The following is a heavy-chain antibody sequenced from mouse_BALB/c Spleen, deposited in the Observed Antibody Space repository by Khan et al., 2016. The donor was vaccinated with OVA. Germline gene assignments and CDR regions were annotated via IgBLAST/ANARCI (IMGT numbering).Heavy chain of an antibody. V-gene: IGHV1S56*01. J-gene: IGHJ4*01. CDR2: IFPGNSNI. D-gene: IGHD1-1*01. CDR1: GYTFTNYD. CDR3: ARGRYYGSNPLMDY. Sequence: VQLKESGAELVKPGTSVKLSCKASGYTFTNYDINWVRQRPEQGLDWIGWIFPGNSNIKYNEKFKGKATLTTDKSSSTAYMHLSRLTSEDSAVYFCARGRYYGSNPLMDYWGQGTSVTVSS.